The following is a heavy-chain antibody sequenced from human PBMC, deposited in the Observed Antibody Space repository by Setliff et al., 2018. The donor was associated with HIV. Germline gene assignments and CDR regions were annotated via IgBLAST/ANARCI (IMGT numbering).Heavy chain of an antibody. J-gene: IGHJ4*02. D-gene: IGHD3-3*01. Sequence: ASVKVSCKAFGYTLTGYYIHWVRQAPGQGLEWMGRINPNSGGTNHAQKFQGRVTMTRDMSISTAYMELSKLRSDDTAVYYCARQLSNSLDFWGQGTLVTVSS. V-gene: IGHV1-2*06. CDR1: GYTLTGYY. CDR2: INPNSGGT. CDR3: ARQLSNSLDF.